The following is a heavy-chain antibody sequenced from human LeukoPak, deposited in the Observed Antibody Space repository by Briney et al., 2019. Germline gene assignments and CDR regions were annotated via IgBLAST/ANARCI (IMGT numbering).Heavy chain of an antibody. CDR1: GYTFTSYG. CDR2: ISTYNGKT. Sequence: ASLKVSCKASGYTFTSYGISWVRQAPGQGLEWMGWISTYNGKTNYAQKLQGRVTMTTDTSTSTAYMELRSLRSDDTAVYYCARVLVDILTGTGRNWFDPWGQGTLVTVSS. CDR3: ARVLVDILTGTGRNWFDP. D-gene: IGHD3-9*01. J-gene: IGHJ5*02. V-gene: IGHV1-18*01.